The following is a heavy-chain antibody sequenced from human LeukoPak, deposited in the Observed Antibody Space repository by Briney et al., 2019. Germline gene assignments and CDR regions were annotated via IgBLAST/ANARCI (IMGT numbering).Heavy chain of an antibody. CDR3: AGMGSHGFDI. Sequence: EASVKVSCKASGYTFSTYAMNWVRQAPGQGLEFMGWINTYNGNPTYAQAFTGRFVFSVDTSVSTAYLQISSLKTEDSAVYYCAGMGSHGFDIWGQGTKIIVSS. V-gene: IGHV7-4-1*02. CDR1: GYTFSTYA. CDR2: INTYNGNP. D-gene: IGHD3-16*01. J-gene: IGHJ3*02.